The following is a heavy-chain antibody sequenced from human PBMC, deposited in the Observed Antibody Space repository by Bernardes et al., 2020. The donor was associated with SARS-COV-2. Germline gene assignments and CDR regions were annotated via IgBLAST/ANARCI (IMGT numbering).Heavy chain of an antibody. CDR3: AHSPWLDTTFQHDAFDL. CDR1: GFSLTTDGVG. D-gene: IGHD5-12*01. CDR2: FYWDGDK. Sequence: SGPTLVKPTQTLTLTCTFSGFSLTTDGVGVGWIRQPPGKALEWLAFFYWDGDKRYSPSLESRLTITKDTSKNQVVLTMTNMDPVDTATYFCAHSPWLDTTFQHDAFDLWGPGTMVTVSS. V-gene: IGHV2-5*02. J-gene: IGHJ3*01.